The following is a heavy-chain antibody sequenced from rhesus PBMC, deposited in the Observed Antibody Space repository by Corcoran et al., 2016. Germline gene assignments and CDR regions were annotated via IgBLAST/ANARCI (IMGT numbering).Heavy chain of an antibody. CDR2: ICGSGGST. CDR3: ARERGNYKFWTALPVDY. V-gene: IGHV4-173*01. D-gene: IGHD3-3*01. CDR1: GGSISSNY. Sequence: QLQLQESGPGLVKPSETLSLTCAVSGGSISSNYWSWIRQPPGKGLEWIGRICGSGGSTDFNPSRKSRVTISTDTSKNQFSLKRSSVTAADTAVYYCARERGNYKFWTALPVDYWGQGVLVTVSS. J-gene: IGHJ4*01.